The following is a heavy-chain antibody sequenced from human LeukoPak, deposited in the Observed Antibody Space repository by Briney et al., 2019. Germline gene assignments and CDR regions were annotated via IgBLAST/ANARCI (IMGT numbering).Heavy chain of an antibody. Sequence: ASVKVSCKASGYTFTSYYMHWVRQAPGQGLEWMGIINPSGGSTSYAQKFQGRVTMTRDMSTSTVYMELSSLRSEDTAVYYCARAEVAAAYLHWGQGTLVTVSS. D-gene: IGHD6-13*01. CDR2: INPSGGST. J-gene: IGHJ4*02. CDR3: ARAEVAAAYLH. V-gene: IGHV1-46*01. CDR1: GYTFTSYY.